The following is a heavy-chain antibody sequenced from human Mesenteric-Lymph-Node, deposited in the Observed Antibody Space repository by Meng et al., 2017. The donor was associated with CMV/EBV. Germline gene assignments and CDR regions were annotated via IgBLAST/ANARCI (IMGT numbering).Heavy chain of an antibody. V-gene: IGHV7-4-1*02. J-gene: IGHJ4*02. Sequence: SGYTVTNYALNWLRQAPGQGLEWIGWIDTNTGNPTYGQGFTGRFVFSMDTSVSTAYLQISSLEAEDTAVYFCARDGIAVGGSVGYDFWGQGTLVTVSS. CDR3: ARDGIAVGGSVGYDF. CDR2: IDTNTGNP. CDR1: GYTVTNYA. D-gene: IGHD6-13*01.